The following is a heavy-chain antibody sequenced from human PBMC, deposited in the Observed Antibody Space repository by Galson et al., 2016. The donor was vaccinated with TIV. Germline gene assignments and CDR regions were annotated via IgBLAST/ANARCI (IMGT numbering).Heavy chain of an antibody. CDR1: EDTFLSYP. Sequence: SVKVSCKASEDTFLSYPFNCVRQAPGQGLQWMGGFIPLFGTPNYAQKFQGRVTITADESTSTIHMELSSLRSEDTAVYYCAKDRNTAMDTYHQYYGMDVWGQGTTVTVSS. D-gene: IGHD5-18*01. J-gene: IGHJ6*02. CDR3: AKDRNTAMDTYHQYYGMDV. CDR2: FIPLFGTP. V-gene: IGHV1-69*13.